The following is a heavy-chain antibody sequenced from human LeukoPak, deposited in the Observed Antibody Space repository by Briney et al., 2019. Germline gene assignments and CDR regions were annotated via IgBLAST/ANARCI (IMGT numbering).Heavy chain of an antibody. CDR1: VDSISSDSYY. Sequence: SETLSLTCTVSVDSISSDSYYWGWIRQPPGKGLEWIGSIHYSGSAYYDPSLKSRVTICVETSKNQFSLKLTSVTAADTAVYYCARRPVSRPVTIVHAFDIWGQGTMVTVSS. CDR2: IHYSGSA. V-gene: IGHV4-39*01. J-gene: IGHJ3*02. D-gene: IGHD4-17*01. CDR3: ARRPVSRPVTIVHAFDI.